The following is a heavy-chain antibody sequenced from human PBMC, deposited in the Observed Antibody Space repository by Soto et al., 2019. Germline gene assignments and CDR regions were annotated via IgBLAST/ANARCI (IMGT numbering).Heavy chain of an antibody. CDR1: GFTFSSYS. CDR3: ARVLTDGYCSSTSCWTGFDP. J-gene: IGHJ5*02. V-gene: IGHV3-21*01. CDR2: ISSSSSYI. D-gene: IGHD2-2*01. Sequence: GGSLRLSRAASGFTFSSYSMNWVRQAPGKGLEWVSSISSSSSYIYYADSVKGRFTISRDNAKNSLYLQMNSLRAEDTAVYYCARVLTDGYCSSTSCWTGFDPWGQGTLVTVSS.